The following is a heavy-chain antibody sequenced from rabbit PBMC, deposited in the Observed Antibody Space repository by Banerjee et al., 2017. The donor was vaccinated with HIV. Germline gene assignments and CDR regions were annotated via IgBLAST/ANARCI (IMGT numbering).Heavy chain of an antibody. CDR3: ARRGSDWGDDL. Sequence: QSLEESGGDLVKPGASLTLTCTASGFSFSNKYVMCWVRQAPGKGLEWIGCINTSSGNTVYATWAKGRFTISKASWTTVTLQMTSLTAADTATYFCARRGSDWGDDLWGQGTLVTVS. V-gene: IGHV1S40*01. CDR1: GFSFSNKYV. D-gene: IGHD4-1*01. J-gene: IGHJ3*01. CDR2: INTSSGNT.